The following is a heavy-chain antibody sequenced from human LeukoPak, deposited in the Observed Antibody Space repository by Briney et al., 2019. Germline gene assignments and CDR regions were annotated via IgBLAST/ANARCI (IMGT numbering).Heavy chain of an antibody. Sequence: PSETLSLTCTVSGGSVSSYYWTWIRQPPGKGLEWLGYIYYSGSTNYNPFLKSRVTISVDTSKNQFSLKLSSVTAADTAVYYCASLRGYSGYDPFDYWGQGALVTVSS. CDR1: GGSVSSYY. V-gene: IGHV4-59*08. J-gene: IGHJ4*02. CDR3: ASLRGYSGYDPFDY. D-gene: IGHD5-12*01. CDR2: IYYSGST.